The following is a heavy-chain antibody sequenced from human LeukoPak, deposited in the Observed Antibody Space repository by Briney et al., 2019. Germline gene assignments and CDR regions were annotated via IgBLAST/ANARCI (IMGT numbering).Heavy chain of an antibody. CDR2: IYYSGST. Sequence: PSETLSLTCTVSGGSISSYYWSWIRQHPGKGLEWIGYIYYSGSTYYNPSLKSRVTISVDTSKNQFSLELSSVTAADTAVYYCARDRNSYGLIDYWGQGTRVTVSS. V-gene: IGHV4-59*06. J-gene: IGHJ4*02. CDR3: ARDRNSYGLIDY. D-gene: IGHD5-18*01. CDR1: GGSISSYY.